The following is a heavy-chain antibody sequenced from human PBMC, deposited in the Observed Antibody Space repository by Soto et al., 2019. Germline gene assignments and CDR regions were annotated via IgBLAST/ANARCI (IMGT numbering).Heavy chain of an antibody. J-gene: IGHJ4*02. V-gene: IGHV2-5*02. Sequence: QITLNESGPPVVRPTETLTLTCRFSGFSLSTNGVGVGWIRQSPGKSPEWLALIYWDDDKRYSASLKSRLTITKDTSNTQVVLTVSDLDPTDTATYYCAHRVLRTVFGLVTTTAIYFDFWGQGTTVADSS. CDR3: AHRVLRTVFGLVTTTAIYFDF. D-gene: IGHD3-3*01. CDR2: IYWDDDK. CDR1: GFSLSTNGVG.